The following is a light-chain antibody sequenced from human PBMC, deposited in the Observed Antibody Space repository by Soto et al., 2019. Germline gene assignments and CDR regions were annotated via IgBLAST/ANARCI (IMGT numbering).Light chain of an antibody. V-gene: IGKV3-15*01. J-gene: IGKJ5*01. CDR2: GAS. CDR3: QQYNIWPPIT. CDR1: QSVTTN. Sequence: EIVMTQSPATLSVSPGDRVTLSCRASQSVTTNLAWYQQKPGQAPRLLIYGASTRAPRIPARFSGSGSVTEFTLTISSLQSEDFAVYYCQQYNIWPPITFGQGTRLETK.